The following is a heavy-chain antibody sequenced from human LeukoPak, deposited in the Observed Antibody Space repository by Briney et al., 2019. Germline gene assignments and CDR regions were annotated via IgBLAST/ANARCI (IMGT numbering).Heavy chain of an antibody. D-gene: IGHD5-18*01. J-gene: IGHJ4*02. CDR3: ARHEDSYAGFDY. Sequence: PGGSLRLSCAASGFTVSSNYMSWVRQPPGKGLAWVSVIYSGGSTYYADCVRGRFTISRDNSKNTLYLQMYILRAEDTAVYYCARHEDSYAGFDYWGQGTLVTVFS. V-gene: IGHV3-66*02. CDR1: GFTVSSNY. CDR2: IYSGGST.